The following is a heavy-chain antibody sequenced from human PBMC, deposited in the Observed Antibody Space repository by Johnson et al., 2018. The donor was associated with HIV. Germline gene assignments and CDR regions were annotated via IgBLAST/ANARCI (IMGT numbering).Heavy chain of an antibody. V-gene: IGHV3-30*18. D-gene: IGHD1-26*01. CDR2: ISYDGSNK. Sequence: VQLVESGGGVVQPGRSLRLSCAASGFSFSNYAMHWVRQAPGKGLEWVAVISYDGSNKYYADSVKGRFTISRDNSKNTLYLQMNSLRAEDTAGYYCAKWSIVGATFSDAFDIWGQGTMVTVSS. J-gene: IGHJ3*02. CDR3: AKWSIVGATFSDAFDI. CDR1: GFSFSNYA.